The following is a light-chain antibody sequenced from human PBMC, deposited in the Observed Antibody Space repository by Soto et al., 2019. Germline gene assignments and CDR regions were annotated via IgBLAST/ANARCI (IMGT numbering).Light chain of an antibody. J-gene: IGKJ4*02. Sequence: DIQLTQSPSFLSGSVGDRVTITCRASQGISIYLNWYQQRPGKAPNLLIYGASTLQSGVPSMFSGSGSGTAFTLTISSLQPEDFATYYCQQVDSYPLTFGGGTKVEIK. CDR3: QQVDSYPLT. CDR2: GAS. V-gene: IGKV1-9*01. CDR1: QGISIY.